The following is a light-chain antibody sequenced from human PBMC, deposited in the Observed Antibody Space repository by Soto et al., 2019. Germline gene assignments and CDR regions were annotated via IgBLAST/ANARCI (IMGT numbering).Light chain of an antibody. V-gene: IGKV3-11*01. Sequence: EIVLTQSPDTLSLSPGERATLSCRASQSVSSSLAWYQQIPGQAPRLLIYDASNRASGIPARFSGSGSWTDFTLTISSLEHEDFAVYYCQQRSNWPPEVTFGPGTKVDIK. J-gene: IGKJ3*01. CDR3: QQRSNWPPEVT. CDR1: QSVSSS. CDR2: DAS.